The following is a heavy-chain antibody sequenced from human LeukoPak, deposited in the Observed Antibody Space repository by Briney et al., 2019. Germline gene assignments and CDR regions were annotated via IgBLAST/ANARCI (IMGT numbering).Heavy chain of an antibody. CDR1: GGSISSSSYY. V-gene: IGHV4-39*01. CDR2: IYYSGST. Sequence: SETLSLTCTVSGGSISSSSYYWGWIRQPPGKGLEWIGSIYYSGSTYYNPSLKSRVIISVDTSKNQFSLKLSSVTAADTAVYYCARRWFGELWSFDYWGQGTLVTVSS. J-gene: IGHJ4*02. CDR3: ARRWFGELWSFDY. D-gene: IGHD3-10*01.